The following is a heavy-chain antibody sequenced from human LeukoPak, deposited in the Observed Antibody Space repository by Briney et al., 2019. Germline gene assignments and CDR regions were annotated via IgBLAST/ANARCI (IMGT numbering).Heavy chain of an antibody. J-gene: IGHJ3*01. CDR3: AKGLGVRSLIVDALDV. Sequence: PGRSLRLSCVASGVAFERFAMHWVRQPPGKGLEWISGLTWNSARTLYADSVRGRFTISRDNAKNTLYLQMNSLRVEDTAFYYCAKGLGVRSLIVDALDVWGRGTMVTVSS. CDR1: GVAFERFA. CDR2: LTWNSART. V-gene: IGHV3-9*01. D-gene: IGHD1-26*01.